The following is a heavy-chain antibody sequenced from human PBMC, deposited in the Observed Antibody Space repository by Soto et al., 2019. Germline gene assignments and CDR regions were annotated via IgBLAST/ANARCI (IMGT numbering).Heavy chain of an antibody. CDR2: ISGSGGST. CDR3: AKDRYDYIWGSYPLPAFDY. D-gene: IGHD3-16*02. V-gene: IGHV3-23*01. CDR1: GFTFSSYA. Sequence: GGSLRLSCAASGFTFSSYAMSWVRQAPGKGLEWVSAISGSGGSTYYADSVKGRFTISRDNSKNTLYLQMNSLRAEDTAVYYCAKDRYDYIWGSYPLPAFDYWGQGTLVTVSS. J-gene: IGHJ4*02.